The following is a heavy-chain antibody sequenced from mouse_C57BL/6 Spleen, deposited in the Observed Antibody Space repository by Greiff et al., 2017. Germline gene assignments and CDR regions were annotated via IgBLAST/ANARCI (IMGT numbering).Heavy chain of an antibody. J-gene: IGHJ2*01. V-gene: IGHV14-2*01. Sequence: VQLQQSGAELVKPGASVKLSCTASGFNIKDYYMHWVKQRTEQGLEWIGRIDPEDGETKYAPEFQGKATITADTSSNTAYLQLSSLTSEDTAVYYCAVLLYGSTFDYWGQGTTLTVSS. CDR3: AVLLYGSTFDY. CDR1: GFNIKDYY. D-gene: IGHD1-1*01. CDR2: IDPEDGET.